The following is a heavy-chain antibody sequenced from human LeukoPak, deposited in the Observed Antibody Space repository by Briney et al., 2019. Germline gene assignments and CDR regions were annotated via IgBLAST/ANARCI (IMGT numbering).Heavy chain of an antibody. CDR2: IYPGDSDT. CDR3: ARVRFDYDSSGYPYYFDY. D-gene: IGHD3-22*01. CDR1: GYSFTSYW. J-gene: IGHJ4*02. Sequence: HGESLKISCKGSGYSFTSYWIGWVRQMPGKGLEWMGIIYPGDSDTRYSPSFQGQVTISADKSISTAYLQWSSLKASDTAMYYCARVRFDYDSSGYPYYFDYWGQGTLVTVSS. V-gene: IGHV5-51*01.